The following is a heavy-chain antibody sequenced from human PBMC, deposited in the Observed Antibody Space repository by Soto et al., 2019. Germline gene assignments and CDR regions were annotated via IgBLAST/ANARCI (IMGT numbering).Heavy chain of an antibody. CDR1: GYTFTSYA. Sequence: GASVKVSCKASGYTFTSYAMHWVHQAPGQRLEWMGWINAGNGNTKYSQKFQGRVTITRDTSASTAYMELSSLRSEDTAVYYCARGPNPYYFDYWGQGTLVTVSS. V-gene: IGHV1-3*01. CDR3: ARGPNPYYFDY. J-gene: IGHJ4*02. CDR2: INAGNGNT.